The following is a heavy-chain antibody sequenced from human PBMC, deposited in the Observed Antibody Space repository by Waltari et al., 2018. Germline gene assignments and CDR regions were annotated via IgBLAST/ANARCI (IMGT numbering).Heavy chain of an antibody. CDR2: MNPNSGNT. CDR1: GYTFTSYD. CDR3: ARHVRYDFWSGPPAYYMDV. Sequence: QVQLVQSGAEVKKPGASVKVSCKASGYTFTSYDINWVRQATGQGLEWMGWMNPNSGNTGYAQKFQGRVTITRNTSISTAYMELSSLRSEDTAVYYCARHVRYDFWSGPPAYYMDVWGKGTTVTVSS. J-gene: IGHJ6*03. D-gene: IGHD3-3*01. V-gene: IGHV1-8*03.